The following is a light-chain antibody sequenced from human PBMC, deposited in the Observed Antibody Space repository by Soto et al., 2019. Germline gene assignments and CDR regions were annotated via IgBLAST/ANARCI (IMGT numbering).Light chain of an antibody. CDR1: QSIRSW. Sequence: DIQMTQSPSTLPASVGDRVTVTCRASQSIRSWLAWYQEKPGKAPKLLIYKASTLKSGVPSRFSGSGSGTEFTLTISSLQPDDFATYYCQQLNSYLPTFGQGTRLEI. V-gene: IGKV1-5*03. CDR2: KAS. CDR3: QQLNSYLPT. J-gene: IGKJ5*01.